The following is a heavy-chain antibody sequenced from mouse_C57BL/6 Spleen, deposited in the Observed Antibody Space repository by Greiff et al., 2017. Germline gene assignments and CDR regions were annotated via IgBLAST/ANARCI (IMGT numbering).Heavy chain of an antibody. J-gene: IGHJ2*01. D-gene: IGHD3-2*02. CDR3: TTTVLPQGFDY. CDR1: GFNIKDYY. Sequence: VQLQQSGAELVRPGASVKLSCTASGFNIKDYYMHWVKQRPEQGLEWIGRIDPADGDTEYAPEFPGKATMTADTSSNTAYLQRSSLTSEDTAVYYCTTTVLPQGFDYWGQCTTRTVSS. V-gene: IGHV14-1*01. CDR2: IDPADGDT.